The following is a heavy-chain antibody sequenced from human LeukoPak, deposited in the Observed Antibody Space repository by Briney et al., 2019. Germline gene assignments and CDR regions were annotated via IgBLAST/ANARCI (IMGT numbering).Heavy chain of an antibody. D-gene: IGHD6-19*01. J-gene: IGHJ4*02. CDR3: ARGGLWLADFDY. CDR2: INHSGST. CDR1: GGSFSGYY. V-gene: IGHV4-34*01. Sequence: SETLSLTCAVYGGSFSGYYWSWIRQPPGKGLEWMGEINHSGSTNYNPPLKSRVTISVDTSKNQFSPKLRSMTAADTPVYYCARGGLWLADFDYWGQGTLVTVSS.